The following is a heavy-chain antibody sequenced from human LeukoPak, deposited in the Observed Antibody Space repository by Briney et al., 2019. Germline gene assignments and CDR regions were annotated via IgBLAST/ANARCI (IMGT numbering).Heavy chain of an antibody. CDR3: ARVLYYYDSSGYYYDAFDI. Sequence: KPSETLSLTCTVSGGSISSYYWSWIRQPPGKGLEWIGYIYYSGSTNYNPSLKCRVTISVDTSKNQFSLKLSSVTAADTAVYYCARVLYYYDSSGYYYDAFDIWGQGTMVTVSS. D-gene: IGHD3-22*01. CDR2: IYYSGST. J-gene: IGHJ3*02. CDR1: GGSISSYY. V-gene: IGHV4-59*01.